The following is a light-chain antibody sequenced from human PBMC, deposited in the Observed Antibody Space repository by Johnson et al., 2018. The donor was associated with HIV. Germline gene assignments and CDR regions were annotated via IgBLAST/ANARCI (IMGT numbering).Light chain of an antibody. CDR2: DND. V-gene: IGLV1-51*01. Sequence: QSVLTQPPSVSAAPGQKVTISCSGSSSNVGNNYVSWYQQLPGTGPKLLIYDNDKRPSGIPDRFSGSKSGTSATLGITGLQTGDEADYYCGAWDSRLSAGLYVVGSGTEVTVL. CDR3: GAWDSRLSAGLYV. CDR1: SSNVGNNY. J-gene: IGLJ1*01.